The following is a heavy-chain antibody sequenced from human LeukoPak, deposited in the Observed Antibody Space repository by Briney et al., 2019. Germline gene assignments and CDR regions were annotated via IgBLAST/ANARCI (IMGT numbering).Heavy chain of an antibody. CDR2: ISGSGGST. D-gene: IGHD3-16*01. J-gene: IGHJ3*02. V-gene: IGHV3-23*01. CDR3: AKDLLKGVRDGGPDAFDI. Sequence: PGGSLRLSCAASGFTFSSYAMSWVRQAPGKGLEWVSAISGSGGSTYYADSVKGRFTISRDNSKNTLYLQMNSLRAEDTAVYYCAKDLLKGVRDGGPDAFDIWGQGTMVTVSS. CDR1: GFTFSSYA.